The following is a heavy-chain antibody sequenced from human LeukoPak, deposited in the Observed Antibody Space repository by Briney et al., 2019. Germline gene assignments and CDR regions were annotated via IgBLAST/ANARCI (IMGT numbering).Heavy chain of an antibody. J-gene: IGHJ4*02. CDR3: ARSRIVGATPYYFDY. CDR2: IYYSGST. Sequence: ASQTLSLTCTVSGGSISSSSYYWGWIRQPPGKGLEWIGSIYYSGSTYYNPSLKSRVTISVDTSKNQFSLKLSSVTAADTAVYYCARSRIVGATPYYFDYWGQGTLVTVSS. V-gene: IGHV4-39*01. CDR1: GGSISSSSYY. D-gene: IGHD1-26*01.